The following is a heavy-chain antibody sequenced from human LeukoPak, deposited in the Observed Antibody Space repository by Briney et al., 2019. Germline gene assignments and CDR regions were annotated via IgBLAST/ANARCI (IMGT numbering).Heavy chain of an antibody. CDR1: GFTFSSYW. J-gene: IGHJ4*02. D-gene: IGHD1-26*01. Sequence: QPGGSLRLSCAASGFTFSSYWMHWVRQAPGKGLVWVSRINSDGSSTSYADSVKGRFTVSRDNSKNSLYLQMSSLTAADTAVYYCAKDRSIGTYYTFDHWGQGTLVTVSS. CDR2: INSDGSST. V-gene: IGHV3-74*01. CDR3: AKDRSIGTYYTFDH.